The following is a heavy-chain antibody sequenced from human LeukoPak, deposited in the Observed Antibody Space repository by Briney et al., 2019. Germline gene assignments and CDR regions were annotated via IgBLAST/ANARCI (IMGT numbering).Heavy chain of an antibody. D-gene: IGHD3-10*01. J-gene: IGHJ6*02. CDR3: TTGPFDYYGSASYLANGMDV. V-gene: IGHV3-15*01. Sequence: GGSLRLSCAASGFTFSNAWMIWVRQVPGKGLEWVGRIKSKTNGGTTDYTAPVKGRFTISRDDSKNTLYLQMNSLKTVDTAVYYCTTGPFDYYGSASYLANGMDVWGQGTTVTVSS. CDR1: GFTFSNAW. CDR2: IKSKTNGGTT.